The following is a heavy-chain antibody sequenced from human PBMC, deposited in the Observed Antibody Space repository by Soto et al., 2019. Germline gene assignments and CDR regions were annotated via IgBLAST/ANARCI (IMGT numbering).Heavy chain of an antibody. V-gene: IGHV4-30-4*08. CDR3: AREDDGGDSLDV. J-gene: IGHJ6*02. D-gene: IGHD2-21*02. CDR2: IHHSGSI. CDR1: GDSISSAYYH. Sequence: PSETLSLTCTVSGDSISSAYYHWTWIRQSPGKGLEWIGYIHHSGSILYNPSLKSRVTISVDTSKNQFSLHLSSVTAADTAVYFCAREDDGGDSLDVWGQGTTVTVSS.